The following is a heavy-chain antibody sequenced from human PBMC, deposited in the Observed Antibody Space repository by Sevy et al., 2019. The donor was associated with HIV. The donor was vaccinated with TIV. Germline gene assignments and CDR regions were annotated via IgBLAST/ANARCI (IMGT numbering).Heavy chain of an antibody. J-gene: IGHJ6*02. D-gene: IGHD6-19*01. V-gene: IGHV3-7*01. CDR2: IKQDGSEK. CDR1: GVTFSGYW. CDR3: ARDLPYRGWTPDYYYPYGMDV. Sequence: GGSLRLSCAASGVTFSGYWMSWVRQAPGKGLEWVANIKQDGSEKYYVDSVKGRFTIARDNAENSLYLQTNSLRAEDTAVYSCARDLPYRGWTPDYYYPYGMDVWGQGTTVTVSS.